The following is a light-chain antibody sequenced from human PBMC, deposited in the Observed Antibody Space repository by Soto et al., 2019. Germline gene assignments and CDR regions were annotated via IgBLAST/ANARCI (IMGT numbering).Light chain of an antibody. CDR3: CSYAGSSSLV. Sequence: QSALTQPASVSGSPGQSITISCTGTSSDVGSYNLVSWYQQHPGKAPKVMIYEVNKRPSGVSNRFSGAKSGNTASLTISGLHAEDEAYYHCCSYAGSSSLVFGGGTKVTVL. V-gene: IGLV2-23*02. J-gene: IGLJ3*02. CDR2: EVN. CDR1: SSDVGSYNL.